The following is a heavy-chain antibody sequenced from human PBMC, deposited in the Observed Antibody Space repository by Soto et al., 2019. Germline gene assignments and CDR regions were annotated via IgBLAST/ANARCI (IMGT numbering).Heavy chain of an antibody. D-gene: IGHD4-4*01. CDR3: ARTTVPYYFDY. V-gene: IGHV4-31*03. CDR2: IYYSGST. CDR1: GGSISSGGYY. Sequence: QVQLQESGPGLVKPSQTLSLTYTVSGGSISSGGYYWSWIRQHPGKGLEWIGYIYYSGSTYYNPSLQSRVTISVDTSKNQFSLMLSSVTAADTAVYYCARTTVPYYFDYWGQGTLVTVSS. J-gene: IGHJ4*02.